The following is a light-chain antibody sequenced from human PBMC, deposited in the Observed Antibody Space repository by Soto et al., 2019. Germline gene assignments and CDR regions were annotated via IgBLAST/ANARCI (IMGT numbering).Light chain of an antibody. Sequence: DIVMTQSPDSLAVSLGERATINCKSSQSVLYSSNNKNYLAWYQQKPGQPPKMLIYWASTRESGVPDRFSGSGSGTDVTLTISSLQAEDVAVYYCQQYYSTPYTFGQGTKPEIK. CDR1: QSVLYSSNNKNY. CDR3: QQYYSTPYT. CDR2: WAS. V-gene: IGKV4-1*01. J-gene: IGKJ2*01.